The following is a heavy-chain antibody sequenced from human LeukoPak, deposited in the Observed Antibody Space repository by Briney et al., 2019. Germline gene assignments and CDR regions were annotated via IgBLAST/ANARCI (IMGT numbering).Heavy chain of an antibody. V-gene: IGHV4-38-2*02. CDR1: GGSISTYY. Sequence: PSETLSLTCTVSGGSISTYYWGWIRQPPGKGLEWIGSIYHSGSTYYNPSLKSRVTISVDTSKNQFSLKLSSVTAADTAVYYCARDRQGPSGSFDYWGQGTLVTVSS. CDR2: IYHSGST. D-gene: IGHD1-26*01. CDR3: ARDRQGPSGSFDY. J-gene: IGHJ4*02.